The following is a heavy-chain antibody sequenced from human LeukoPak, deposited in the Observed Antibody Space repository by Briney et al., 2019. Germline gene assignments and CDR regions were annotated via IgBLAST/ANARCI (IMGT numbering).Heavy chain of an antibody. CDR1: GGSFSGYY. V-gene: IGHV4-31*11. D-gene: IGHD1-26*01. J-gene: IGHJ4*02. CDR2: IYYSGST. Sequence: TLSLTCAVYGGSFSGYYWSWIRQHPGKGLEWIGYIYYSGSTYYNLSLKSRVTISVDTSKNQFSLKLSSVTAADTAVYYCARNGRELLWGQGTLVTVSS. CDR3: ARNGRELL.